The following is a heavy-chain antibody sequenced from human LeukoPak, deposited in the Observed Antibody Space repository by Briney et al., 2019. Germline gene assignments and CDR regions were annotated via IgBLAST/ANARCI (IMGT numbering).Heavy chain of an antibody. V-gene: IGHV4-34*01. CDR2: INHSGST. J-gene: IGHJ4*02. Sequence: SETLSLTCAVYGGSFSGYYWSWIRQPPGKGLEWIGEINHSGSTNYNPSLKSRVTISVDTSKNQFSLKLSSVTAAATAVYYCARIARIGPYCSSTSCYGDFDYWGQGTLVTVSS. CDR3: ARIARIGPYCSSTSCYGDFDY. D-gene: IGHD2-2*01. CDR1: GGSFSGYY.